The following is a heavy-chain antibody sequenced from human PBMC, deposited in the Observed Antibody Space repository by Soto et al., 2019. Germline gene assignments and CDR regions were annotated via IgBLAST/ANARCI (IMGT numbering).Heavy chain of an antibody. V-gene: IGHV4-4*02. D-gene: IGHD3-10*01. CDR3: ARVQSGSGSYD. J-gene: IGHJ4*02. CDR1: GGSISSSNW. Sequence: SETLSLTCAVSGGSISSSNWWTWVRQPPGKGLEWIGQIYHSGNTNYNPSLKSRVTISVDKSKNQFSLRLSSVTAADTAVYYCARVQSGSGSYDWGQGTPVTVSS. CDR2: IYHSGNT.